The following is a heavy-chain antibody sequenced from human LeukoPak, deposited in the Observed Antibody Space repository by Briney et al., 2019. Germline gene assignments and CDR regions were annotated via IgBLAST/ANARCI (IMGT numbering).Heavy chain of an antibody. D-gene: IGHD3-10*01. CDR1: GFTFDDYA. Sequence: GGSLRLSCAASGFTFDDYAMHWVRQAPGKGLEWVSGISWNSGSIGYADSVEGRFTISGDNAKNSLYLQMNSLRAEDTALYYCARGGGLLWFGEELVFDYWGQGTLVTVSS. J-gene: IGHJ4*02. CDR2: ISWNSGSI. V-gene: IGHV3-9*01. CDR3: ARGGGLLWFGEELVFDY.